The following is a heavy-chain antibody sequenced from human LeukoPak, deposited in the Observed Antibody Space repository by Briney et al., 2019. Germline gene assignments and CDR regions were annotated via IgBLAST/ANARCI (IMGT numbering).Heavy chain of an antibody. CDR1: GFTFSSYS. CDR2: ISSSSSYI. CDR3: ARGEDGDSGYLDL. D-gene: IGHD4-17*01. J-gene: IGHJ2*01. V-gene: IGHV3-21*01. Sequence: GGSLRLSCAASGFTFSSYSMNWVRQAPGKGLEWVSSISSSSSYIYYADSVKGRFTISRDNAKNSLYLQMNSLRAEDTAVYYCARGEDGDSGYLDLWGRGTLVTVSS.